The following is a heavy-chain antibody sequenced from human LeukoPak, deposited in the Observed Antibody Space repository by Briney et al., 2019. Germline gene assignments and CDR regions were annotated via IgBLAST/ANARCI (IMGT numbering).Heavy chain of an antibody. Sequence: ASVKVSCKASGYTFTSYGISWVRQAPGQGLEWMGWINPNSGGTNYAQKFQGWVTMTRDTSISTAYMELSRLRSDDTAVYYCARDRYYGSGSYFNWFDPWGQGTLVTVSS. CDR3: ARDRYYGSGSYFNWFDP. CDR1: GYTFTSYG. D-gene: IGHD3-10*01. CDR2: INPNSGGT. J-gene: IGHJ5*02. V-gene: IGHV1-2*04.